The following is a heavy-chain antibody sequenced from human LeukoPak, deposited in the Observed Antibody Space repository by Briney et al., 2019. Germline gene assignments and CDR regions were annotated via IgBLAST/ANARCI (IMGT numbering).Heavy chain of an antibody. CDR1: GFTFSSYW. D-gene: IGHD6-6*01. CDR3: AREEYSSSFHYYYYYMDV. J-gene: IGHJ6*03. CDR2: IKQDGSEK. Sequence: GSLRLSCAASGFTFSSYWMSWVRQAPGKGLEWVANIKQDGSEKYYVDSVKGRFTISRDNARNSLYLQMNSLRAEDTAVYYCAREEYSSSFHYYYYYMDVWGKGTTVTVSS. V-gene: IGHV3-7*01.